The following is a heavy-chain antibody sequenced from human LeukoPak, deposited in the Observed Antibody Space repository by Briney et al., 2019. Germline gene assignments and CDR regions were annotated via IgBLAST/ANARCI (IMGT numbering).Heavy chain of an antibody. J-gene: IGHJ4*02. D-gene: IGHD6-13*01. CDR1: GYTFTSYG. Sequence: ASVNVSCKASGYTFTSYGISWVRQAPGQGLECMGWISANNGNTNYAQKLQGRVTMTTDTSTSTAFMELRSLRSDDTAVYYCARRGYTSSWYYFDYWGQGTLVTVSS. CDR3: ARRGYTSSWYYFDY. CDR2: ISANNGNT. V-gene: IGHV1-18*01.